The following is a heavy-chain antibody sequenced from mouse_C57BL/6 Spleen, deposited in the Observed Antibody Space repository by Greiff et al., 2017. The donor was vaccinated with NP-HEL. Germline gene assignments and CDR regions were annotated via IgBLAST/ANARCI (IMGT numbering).Heavy chain of an antibody. Sequence: VQLVESGAELARPGASVKLSCKASGYTFTSYGISWVKQRTGQGLEWIGEIYPRSGNTYYNEKFKGKATLTADKSSSTAYMELRSLTSEDSAVDFCARGWDYESAMDYWGQGTSVTVSS. J-gene: IGHJ4*01. CDR3: ARGWDYESAMDY. CDR2: IYPRSGNT. D-gene: IGHD2-4*01. CDR1: GYTFTSYG. V-gene: IGHV1-81*01.